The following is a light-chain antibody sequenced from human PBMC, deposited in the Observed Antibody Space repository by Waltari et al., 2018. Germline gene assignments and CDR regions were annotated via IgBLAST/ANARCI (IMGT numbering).Light chain of an antibody. CDR1: QDIRNH. V-gene: IGKV1-33*01. CDR2: DAS. Sequence: DIQLTQSPSSLSASVGDRISITCQASQDIRNHLNWYQQRPGKAPKVLIYDASNLKTGVPSRFSGSGSGTEFTFTISSLQPEDIATYYCQQYVNFISFGQGTRLEIK. CDR3: QQYVNFIS. J-gene: IGKJ5*01.